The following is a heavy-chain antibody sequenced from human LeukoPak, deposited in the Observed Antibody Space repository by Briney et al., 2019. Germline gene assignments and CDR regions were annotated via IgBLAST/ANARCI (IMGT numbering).Heavy chain of an antibody. Sequence: GGSLRLSCAASGFTFSSYSMNWVRQAPGKGLEWVSSISSSSSYIYYADSVKGRFTISRDNARNSLYLQMNSLRAEDTAVYYCARQRLDYYVWGSYRYLDYYYYYMGVWGKGTTVTVSS. J-gene: IGHJ6*03. D-gene: IGHD3-16*02. CDR3: ARQRLDYYVWGSYRYLDYYYYYMGV. CDR2: ISSSSSYI. V-gene: IGHV3-21*01. CDR1: GFTFSSYS.